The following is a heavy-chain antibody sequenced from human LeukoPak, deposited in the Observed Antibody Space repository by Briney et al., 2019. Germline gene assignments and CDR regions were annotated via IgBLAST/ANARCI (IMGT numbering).Heavy chain of an antibody. Sequence: PSETLSLTCAVYGGSFSGYYWSWIRQPPGKGLEWIGEINHSGSTNYNPSLKSRVTISVDTSKNQFSLTLSSVTAADTAVYYCARGKSRLSSSTSCHFDYWGQGTLVTVST. V-gene: IGHV4-34*01. D-gene: IGHD2-2*01. CDR1: GGSFSGYY. J-gene: IGHJ4*02. CDR2: INHSGST. CDR3: ARGKSRLSSSTSCHFDY.